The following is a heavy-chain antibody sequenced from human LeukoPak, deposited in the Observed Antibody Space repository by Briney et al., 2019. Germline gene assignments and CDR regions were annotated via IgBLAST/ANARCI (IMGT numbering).Heavy chain of an antibody. J-gene: IGHJ4*02. CDR3: AKRGTTAYYFDY. Sequence: GGSLRLSCAASGFTFSSYAMSWVRQSPGKGLEWVSAISGSGGSTYYADSVKGRFTISRDNSKNTLYLQVNSLRAEDTAVYYCAKRGTTAYYFDYWGQGTLVTVSS. CDR1: GFTFSSYA. D-gene: IGHD1-7*01. CDR2: ISGSGGST. V-gene: IGHV3-23*01.